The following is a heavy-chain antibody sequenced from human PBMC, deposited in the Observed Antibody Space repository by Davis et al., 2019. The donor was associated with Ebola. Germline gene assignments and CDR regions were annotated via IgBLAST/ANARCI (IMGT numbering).Heavy chain of an antibody. CDR2: MNAYSGNT. V-gene: IGHV1-8*01. Sequence: AASVKVSCKASGYIFSNYDINWVRQARGQGLEWMGWMNAYSGNTGYVEKFKGRVTMTRNPSISTAYMDLGSLTIEDTAVYYCTRGYSPKCRGGDCVNDFWGQGTLVTVSS. D-gene: IGHD2-21*02. CDR3: TRGYSPKCRGGDCVNDF. J-gene: IGHJ4*02. CDR1: GYIFSNYD.